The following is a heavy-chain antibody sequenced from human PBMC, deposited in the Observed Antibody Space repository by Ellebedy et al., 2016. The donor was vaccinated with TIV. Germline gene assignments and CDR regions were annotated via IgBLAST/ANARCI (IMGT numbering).Heavy chain of an antibody. D-gene: IGHD6-13*01. V-gene: IGHV3-30-3*01. J-gene: IGHJ5*02. CDR3: AKDEISAAGIPFEP. Sequence: GESLKISCAAPCITFSSSVLHSGRQPPGAGLEWVALISYDGNNKYYADSVKVRFTISRDTAKNSLYLQMKRLRAEDTAVYYCAKDEISAAGIPFEPWGQGTLVTVSS. CDR2: ISYDGNNK. CDR1: CITFSSSV.